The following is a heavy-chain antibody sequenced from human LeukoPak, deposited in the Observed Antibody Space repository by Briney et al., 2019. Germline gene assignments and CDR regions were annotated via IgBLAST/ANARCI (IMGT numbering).Heavy chain of an antibody. CDR2: ISGSGDNT. CDR3: AKGSYYDSSGSFYFDY. J-gene: IGHJ4*02. CDR1: GFTFSSYA. V-gene: IGHV3-23*01. D-gene: IGHD3-22*01. Sequence: GGSLRLSCVVSGFTFSSYAMSWVRQAPGKGLEWVSGISGSGDNTYYADSVKGRFTISRDNSKNTLYVQVNSLGTEDTAAYYCAKGSYYDSSGSFYFDYWGQGTLVTVSP.